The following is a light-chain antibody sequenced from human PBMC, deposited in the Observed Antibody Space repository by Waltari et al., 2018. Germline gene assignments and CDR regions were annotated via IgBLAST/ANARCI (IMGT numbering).Light chain of an antibody. CDR3: MQSLRALWT. J-gene: IGKJ1*01. V-gene: IGKV2-28*01. CDR1: QSLLHSNGYNY. CDR2: LGS. Sequence: DIVVTQSPLSLPVTPGEPASISCRSSQSLLHSNGYNYLDWYLQKPGQSPQLLIYLGSNRASGVPDRFSGSGSGTDFTLKISRVEAGDFGVYYCMQSLRALWTFGQGTKVEIK.